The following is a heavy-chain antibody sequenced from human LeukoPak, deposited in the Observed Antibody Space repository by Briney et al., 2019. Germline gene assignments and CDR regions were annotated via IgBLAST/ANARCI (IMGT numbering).Heavy chain of an antibody. D-gene: IGHD3-10*01. Sequence: GGSPRLSCAASGFTFSSYDMQWVRQITGKGLEWVSTIDTAGDTFYLDSVKGRFTISRDSAKTSLYLEMNSLRAGDTAIYYCARKLWGHGMDVWGQGTTVTVSS. V-gene: IGHV3-13*04. CDR2: IDTAGDT. CDR3: ARKLWGHGMDV. J-gene: IGHJ6*02. CDR1: GFTFSSYD.